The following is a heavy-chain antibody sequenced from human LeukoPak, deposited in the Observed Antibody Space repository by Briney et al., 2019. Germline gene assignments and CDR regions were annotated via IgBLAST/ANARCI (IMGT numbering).Heavy chain of an antibody. J-gene: IGHJ4*02. V-gene: IGHV3-48*01. CDR3: ERALSGIAGYTYGRGIDY. Sequence: PGGSLRLSCAASGVTFSSDNMNCVGEAPGKGGEGISYMSLSTTSRDYADSVKGRFTISRADAKNSLYLQMNRMRVEDTAVSYCERALSGIAGYTYGRGIDYWGQGTLVTVSS. CDR1: GVTFSSDN. D-gene: IGHD5-18*01. CDR2: MSLSTTSR.